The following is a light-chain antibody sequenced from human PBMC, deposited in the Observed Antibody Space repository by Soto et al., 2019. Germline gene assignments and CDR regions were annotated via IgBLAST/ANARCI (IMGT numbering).Light chain of an antibody. CDR1: SSNIGSNYD. Sequence: SLLTQPPSVSGAPGQRVTFSYTGSSSNIGSNYDVHWYQQLPGTAPKLLIYVNSNRPSGVPDRFSGSKSGTSASLAITGLQAEDEDDYYCQSYDSSLSGCVFGTGTKVTVL. V-gene: IGLV1-40*01. CDR2: VNS. J-gene: IGLJ1*01. CDR3: QSYDSSLSGCV.